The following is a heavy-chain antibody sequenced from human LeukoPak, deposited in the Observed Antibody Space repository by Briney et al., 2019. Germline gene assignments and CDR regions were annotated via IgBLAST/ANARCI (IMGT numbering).Heavy chain of an antibody. D-gene: IGHD2-21*02. V-gene: IGHV6-1*01. J-gene: IGHJ4*02. CDR3: ARAMTGIPPDEFEPPIDY. Sequence: SQTLSLTCAISGDSVSSNSAAWNWIRQSPSRGLEWLGRTYYRSKWYNDYAVSVKSRITINPDTSKNQFSLQLNSVTPEDTAVYYCARAMTGIPPDEFEPPIDYWGQGTLVTVSS. CDR2: TYYRSKWYN. CDR1: GDSVSSNSAA.